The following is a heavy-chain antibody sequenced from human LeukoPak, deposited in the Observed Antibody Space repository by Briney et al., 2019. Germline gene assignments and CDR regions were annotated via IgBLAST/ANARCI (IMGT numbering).Heavy chain of an antibody. J-gene: IGHJ4*02. V-gene: IGHV4-4*02. CDR1: GGSISSSNW. CDR2: IYHSGST. D-gene: IGHD6-19*01. Sequence: SETLSLTCAVSGGSISSSNWWSWVRQPPGKGLEWIGEIYHSGSTNYNPSLKSRVTISVDKSKNQFSLKLSSVTAADTAVFYCARVKAVAGPFDYWGQGTLVTVSS. CDR3: ARVKAVAGPFDY.